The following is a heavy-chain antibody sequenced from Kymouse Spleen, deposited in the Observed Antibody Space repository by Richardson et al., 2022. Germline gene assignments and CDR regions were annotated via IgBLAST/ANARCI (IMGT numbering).Heavy chain of an antibody. Sequence: EVQLVESGGGVVRPGGSLRLSCAASGFTFDDYGMSWVRQAPGKGLEWVSGINWNGGSTGYADSVKGRFTISRDNAKNSLYLQMNSLRAEDTALYYCARDVWFGELFHYYGMDVWGQGTTVTVSS. J-gene: IGHJ6*02. CDR1: GFTFDDYG. V-gene: IGHV3-20*d01. CDR3: ARDVWFGELFHYYGMDV. D-gene: IGHD3-10*01. CDR2: INWNGGST.